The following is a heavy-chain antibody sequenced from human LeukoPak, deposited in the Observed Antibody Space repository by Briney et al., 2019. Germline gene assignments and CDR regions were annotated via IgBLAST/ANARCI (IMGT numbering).Heavy chain of an antibody. D-gene: IGHD3-9*01. CDR3: ARGQWGITIFYGPLPHDAFDI. CDR2: IKQDGREK. CDR1: GFTFSSYW. V-gene: IGHV3-7*01. J-gene: IGHJ3*02. Sequence: GGSLRLSCAASGFTFSSYWMSWVRQAPGRGLEGVANIKQDGREKYYVDSVKGRFTISRDNAKNSLYLQMNSLRAEDTAVYYCARGQWGITIFYGPLPHDAFDIWGQGTMVTVSS.